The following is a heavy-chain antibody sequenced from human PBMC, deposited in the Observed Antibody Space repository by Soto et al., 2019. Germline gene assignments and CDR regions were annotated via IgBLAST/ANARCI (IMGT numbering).Heavy chain of an antibody. Sequence: GASVKVSCKASGYTFTSYYMHWLRQAPGQGLEWMGIINPSGGSTSYAQKFQGRVTMTRDTSTSTVYMELRSLRSDDTAVYYCARDKGYTEVLRFGEFLSYWGQGTLVTVSS. J-gene: IGHJ4*02. V-gene: IGHV1-46*01. CDR1: GYTFTSYY. D-gene: IGHD3-10*01. CDR3: ARDKGYTEVLRFGEFLSY. CDR2: INPSGGST.